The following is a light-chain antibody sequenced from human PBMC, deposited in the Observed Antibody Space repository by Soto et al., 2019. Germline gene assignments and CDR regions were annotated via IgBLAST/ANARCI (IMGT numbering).Light chain of an antibody. CDR1: QGIRND. V-gene: IGKV1-6*01. Sequence: AIQMTQSPSSLSASVGDRVTITCRASQGIRNDVGWYQQRPGEATTLLSYATSNLQSGVPSRFSGSGSGTDFTLTISSLQPEDFATYFCLQDYNYPRTFGQGTKVEIK. J-gene: IGKJ1*01. CDR2: ATS. CDR3: LQDYNYPRT.